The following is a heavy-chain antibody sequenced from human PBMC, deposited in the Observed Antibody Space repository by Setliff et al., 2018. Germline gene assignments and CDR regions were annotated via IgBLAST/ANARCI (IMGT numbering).Heavy chain of an antibody. CDR3: ARAGPTVTSFRVLVISWWDP. Sequence: SETLSLTCTVSGDSISSGSYYWTWIRQPAGKGLEWIGHFHTGGSTYYNRSLRSRVSISVDTSKNQFSLKLSSVTAADTATYYCARAGPTVTSFRVLVISWWDPWGQGSLVTVSS. D-gene: IGHD3-3*01. CDR1: GDSISSGSYY. CDR2: FHTGGST. J-gene: IGHJ5*02. V-gene: IGHV4-61*09.